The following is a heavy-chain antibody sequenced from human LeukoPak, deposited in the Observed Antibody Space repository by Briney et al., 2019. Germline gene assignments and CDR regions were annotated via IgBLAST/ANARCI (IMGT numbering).Heavy chain of an antibody. V-gene: IGHV1-2*02. J-gene: IGHJ6*02. Sequence: ASVKVSCKASGYTFTGYSMHWVRQAPGQEREWMGWINPNSGGTNNAQKFQGRVTMTRDTSISTAYMELSRLRSDDTAIYYCARGEYDILTGYIYYGMDVWSQGTTVTVSS. CDR3: ARGEYDILTGYIYYGMDV. CDR2: INPNSGGT. D-gene: IGHD3-9*01. CDR1: GYTFTGYS.